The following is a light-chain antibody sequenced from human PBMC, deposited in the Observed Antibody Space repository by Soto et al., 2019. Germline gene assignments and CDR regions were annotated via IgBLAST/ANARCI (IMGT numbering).Light chain of an antibody. CDR3: CSYAGGTTWV. J-gene: IGLJ3*02. Sequence: QSALTQPASVSGSPGQSITISCTGTSSDVGSYSLVSWFQQYPGRAPNLMIYEVTKRPSGVSNRFSGSKSGNTASLTISGLQAEDEADYYCCSYAGGTTWVFGGGTQLTVL. CDR1: SSDVGSYSL. V-gene: IGLV2-23*02. CDR2: EVT.